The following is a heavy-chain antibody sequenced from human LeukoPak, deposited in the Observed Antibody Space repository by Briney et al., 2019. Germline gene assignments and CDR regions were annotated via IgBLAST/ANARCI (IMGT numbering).Heavy chain of an antibody. Sequence: ESGPALVKPTQTLTLTCTFSGFSLSTSGMCVSWIRQPPGKALEWLARIDWDDDKYYSTSLKTRFTISKDTSKNQVVLTMTNMDPVDTGAYYCAQTPPVAVAASQIYYFDYWGQGTLVTVSS. CDR2: IDWDDDK. CDR1: GFSLSTSGMC. CDR3: AQTPPVAVAASQIYYFDY. V-gene: IGHV2-70*11. D-gene: IGHD6-19*01. J-gene: IGHJ4*02.